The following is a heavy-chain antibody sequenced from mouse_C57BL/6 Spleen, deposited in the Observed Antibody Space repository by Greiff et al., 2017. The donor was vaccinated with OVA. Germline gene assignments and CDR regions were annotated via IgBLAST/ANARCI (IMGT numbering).Heavy chain of an antibody. CDR1: GYSFTGYF. CDR3: AFDGYYFYY. D-gene: IGHD2-3*01. V-gene: IGHV1-20*01. Sequence: VQLQQSGPELVKPGDSVKISCKASGYSFTGYFMNWVMQSHGKSLEWIGRINPYNGDTFYNQKFKGKATLTVDKSSSTAHLELRSLTSEDSAVYYCAFDGYYFYYWGQGTTLTVSS. CDR2: INPYNGDT. J-gene: IGHJ2*01.